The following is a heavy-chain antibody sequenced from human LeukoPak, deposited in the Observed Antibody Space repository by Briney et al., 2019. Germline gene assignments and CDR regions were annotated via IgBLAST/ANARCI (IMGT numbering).Heavy chain of an antibody. D-gene: IGHD6-13*01. J-gene: IGHJ2*01. Sequence: ASVKVSCKASGYTFTSYDINWVRQATGQGLEWMGWMNPNSGNTGYAQKFQGRVTMTRNTSISTAYMELSSLRSEDTAVYYCARVSEERRGYSSSWPYRYFDLWGRGTLVTVSS. CDR1: GYTFTSYD. CDR3: ARVSEERRGYSSSWPYRYFDL. CDR2: MNPNSGNT. V-gene: IGHV1-8*01.